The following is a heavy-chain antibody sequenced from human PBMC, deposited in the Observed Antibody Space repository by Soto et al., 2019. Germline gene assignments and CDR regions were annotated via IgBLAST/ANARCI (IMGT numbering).Heavy chain of an antibody. CDR2: IYYSGST. V-gene: IGHV4-30-4*01. Sequence: SETLSLTCTVSGGSVSSGDYYWIWIRQPPGKGLEWIGYIYYSGSTYYNPSLRSRIFISTDASKNQFSLRLSSVTAADTAVYYCAREGGYWFDYWGQGTLVTVSS. J-gene: IGHJ4*02. D-gene: IGHD3-22*01. CDR3: AREGGYWFDY. CDR1: GGSVSSGDYY.